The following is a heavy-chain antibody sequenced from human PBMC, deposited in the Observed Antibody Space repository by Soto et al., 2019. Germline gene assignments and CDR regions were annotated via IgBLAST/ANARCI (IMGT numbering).Heavy chain of an antibody. CDR3: ARGGVAARKGRWFDP. V-gene: IGHV4-59*01. CDR2: IHYSGST. J-gene: IGHJ5*02. D-gene: IGHD6-25*01. Sequence: PSETLSLTCTVSGGSISSYYWGWIRQPPGKGLEWIGYIHYSGSTNYNPSLRSRVTISVDTPKNQFSLKVNSMIAADTAIYYCARGGVAARKGRWFDPWGQGTLVT. CDR1: GGSISSYY.